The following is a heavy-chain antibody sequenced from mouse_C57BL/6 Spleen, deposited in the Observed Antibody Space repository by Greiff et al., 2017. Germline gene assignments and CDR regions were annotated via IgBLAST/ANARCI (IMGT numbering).Heavy chain of an antibody. V-gene: IGHV1-80*01. CDR3: ARSDYGSYWYFDV. CDR1: GYAFSSYW. CDR2: IYPGDGDT. J-gene: IGHJ1*03. Sequence: VMLVESGAELVKPGASVKISCKASGYAFSSYWMNWVKQRPGKGLEWIGQIYPGDGDTNYNGKFKGKATLTADKSSSTAYMQLSSLTSEDSAVYFCARSDYGSYWYFDVWGTGTTVTVSS. D-gene: IGHD1-1*01.